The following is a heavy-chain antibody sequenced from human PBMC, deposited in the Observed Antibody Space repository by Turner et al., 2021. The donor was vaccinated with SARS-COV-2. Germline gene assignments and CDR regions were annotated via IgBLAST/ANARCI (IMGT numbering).Heavy chain of an antibody. D-gene: IGHD6-19*01. V-gene: IGHV1-24*01. CDR1: GYTLTEVS. CDR3: AAGVGVAGTPSGYYYYYGMDV. Sequence: QVQLVQSGAEVKKPGASVKVSCKVSGYTLTEVSMHWVRQAPGKGLEGMGSFDPKGGETIYAQKFQGRVNMTEDTSTDTAYMELGSLRSGDTAVYYCAAGVGVAGTPSGYYYYYGMDVWGQGTTVTVSS. CDR2: FDPKGGET. J-gene: IGHJ6*02.